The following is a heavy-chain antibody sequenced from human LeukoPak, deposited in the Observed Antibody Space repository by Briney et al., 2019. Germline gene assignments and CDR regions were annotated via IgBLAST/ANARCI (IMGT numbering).Heavy chain of an antibody. V-gene: IGHV5-51*01. CDR2: IYPGDSDT. Sequence: GESLKISCKGSGYSFTSYWIGWVRQMPGKGLEWMGIIYPGDSDTRYSPSFQGQVTISADKSISTAYLQWSSLKASDTAMYYCARHGTTTYYDILTGYLETDYWGQGTLVTVSS. J-gene: IGHJ4*02. CDR3: ARHGTTTYYDILTGYLETDY. CDR1: GYSFTSYW. D-gene: IGHD3-9*01.